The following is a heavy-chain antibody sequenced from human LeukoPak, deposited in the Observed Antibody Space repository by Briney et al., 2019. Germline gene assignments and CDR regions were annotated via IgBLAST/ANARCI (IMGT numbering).Heavy chain of an antibody. D-gene: IGHD2-2*02. CDR1: GFTFSSYA. CDR2: ISYDGSNK. Sequence: GGSLRLSCAASGFTFSSYAMHWVRQAPGKGLEWVAVISYDGSNKYYADSVKGRFTISRDNSKNTLYLQMNSLRAEDTAVYYCARGYCSSTSCYTWAWGQGSMVTVSS. V-gene: IGHV3-30-3*01. J-gene: IGHJ3*01. CDR3: ARGYCSSTSCYTWA.